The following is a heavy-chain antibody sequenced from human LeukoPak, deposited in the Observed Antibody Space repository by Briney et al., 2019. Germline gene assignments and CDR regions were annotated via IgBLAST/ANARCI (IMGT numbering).Heavy chain of an antibody. Sequence: PSETLSLTCAVYGGSFSDYYWSWIRQPPGKGLEWIGEINPRGSTNYNPSLKSRVTISVDTSKKQFSLKLSSVAAADTAVYFCARVGYRYVINDWSRTGLGDYPTKYYYHMDVWDKGTTVTVSS. J-gene: IGHJ6*03. V-gene: IGHV4-34*01. CDR1: GGSFSDYY. D-gene: IGHD5-18*01. CDR2: INPRGST. CDR3: ARVGYRYVINDWSRTGLGDYPTKYYYHMDV.